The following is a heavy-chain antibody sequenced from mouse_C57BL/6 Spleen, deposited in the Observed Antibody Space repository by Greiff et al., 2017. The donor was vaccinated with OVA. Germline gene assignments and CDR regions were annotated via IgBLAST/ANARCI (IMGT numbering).Heavy chain of an antibody. CDR3: VSNYVDYYAMDY. V-gene: IGHV3-6*01. CDR2: IRYDGSN. J-gene: IGHJ4*01. CDR1: GSSITSGYY. D-gene: IGHD2-5*01. Sequence: EVQVVESGPGLVKPSQSLSLTCSVTGSSITSGYYWNWIRQFPGNKLEWMGYIRYDGSNNYNPSLKNRISITRDTSKNQFVLKLNSVTTEDTATYYFVSNYVDYYAMDYWGQGTSVTVSS.